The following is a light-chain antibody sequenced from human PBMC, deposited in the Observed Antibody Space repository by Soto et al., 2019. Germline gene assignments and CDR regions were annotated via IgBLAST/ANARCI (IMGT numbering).Light chain of an antibody. CDR2: AAS. Sequence: DIQMTQSPSTLSASVGDRVTITCRASQSISSYLNWYQQKPGKAPELLIYAASSLQSGVPSRFSGSGSGTDFTLTISSLQPEDFATYYCQQSHSLPLTFGGGTKVDIK. CDR1: QSISSY. CDR3: QQSHSLPLT. V-gene: IGKV1-39*01. J-gene: IGKJ4*01.